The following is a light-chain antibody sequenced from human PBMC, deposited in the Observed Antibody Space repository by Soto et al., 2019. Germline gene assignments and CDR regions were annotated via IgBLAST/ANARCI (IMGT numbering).Light chain of an antibody. CDR1: QSVSSSY. CDR2: GAS. V-gene: IGKV3-20*01. CDR3: QQYGSSPIFT. Sequence: DIVLTQSPGTLSLSPGERATLSCRASQSVSSSYLAWYQQKPGQAPRLLIYGASSRATGIPDRFSGSGSRTDFPLTISRLEPEDFAVYYFQQYGSSPIFTFCPGTKVDIK. J-gene: IGKJ3*01.